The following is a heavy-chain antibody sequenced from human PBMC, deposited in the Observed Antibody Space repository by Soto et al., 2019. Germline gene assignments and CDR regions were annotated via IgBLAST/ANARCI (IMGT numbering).Heavy chain of an antibody. CDR3: ARYRVMCSSNRCQKDAFDI. J-gene: IGHJ3*02. Sequence: SETLSLTCAVYGGSFSGYYLSWIRQPPGTGLEWIGEINHSGITNYNPSLKSRVTISVDTSKNQFSLKLSSVTAADTAVYYCARYRVMCSSNRCQKDAFDISGQGTMVTVSS. V-gene: IGHV4-34*01. CDR2: INHSGIT. D-gene: IGHD2-2*01. CDR1: GGSFSGYY.